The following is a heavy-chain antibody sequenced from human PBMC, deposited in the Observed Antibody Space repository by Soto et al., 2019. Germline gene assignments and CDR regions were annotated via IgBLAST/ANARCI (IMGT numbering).Heavy chain of an antibody. D-gene: IGHD1-26*01. CDR3: AKAGNSGSYYPWSWFDP. J-gene: IGHJ5*02. CDR2: ISGSGGST. Sequence: PGGSLRLSCAASGFTFSSYAMSWVRQAPGKGLEWVSAISGSGGSTYYADSVKGRFTISRDNSKNTLYLQMNSLRAEDTAVYYCAKAGNSGSYYPWSWFDPWGQGTLVTVSS. V-gene: IGHV3-23*01. CDR1: GFTFSSYA.